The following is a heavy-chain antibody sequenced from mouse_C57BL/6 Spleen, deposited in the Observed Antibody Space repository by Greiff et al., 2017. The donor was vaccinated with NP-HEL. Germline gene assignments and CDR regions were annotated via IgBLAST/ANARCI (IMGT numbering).Heavy chain of an antibody. CDR1: GYSITSGYY. V-gene: IGHV3-6*01. CDR3: ARDRGFDYFDY. J-gene: IGHJ2*01. Sequence: DVKLQESGPGLVKPSQSLSLTCSVTGYSITSGYYWNWIRQFPGNKLEWMGYISYDGSNNYNPSLKNRISITRDTSKNQFFLKLNSVTTEDTATYYCARDRGFDYFDYWGQGTTLTVSS. D-gene: IGHD3-1*01. CDR2: ISYDGSN.